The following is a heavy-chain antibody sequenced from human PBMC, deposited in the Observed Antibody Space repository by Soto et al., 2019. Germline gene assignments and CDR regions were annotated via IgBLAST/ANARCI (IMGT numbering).Heavy chain of an antibody. CDR2: IIPIFGTA. J-gene: IGHJ4*02. Sequence: SVKVSCKASGGTFSSYAISWVRQAPGQGLEWMGGIIPIFGTANYAQKFQGRVTITADKSTSTAYMELSSLRSEDTAVYYCARVGAYGDYESHFDYWGQGTLVTVSS. CDR3: ARVGAYGDYESHFDY. D-gene: IGHD4-17*01. V-gene: IGHV1-69*06. CDR1: GGTFSSYA.